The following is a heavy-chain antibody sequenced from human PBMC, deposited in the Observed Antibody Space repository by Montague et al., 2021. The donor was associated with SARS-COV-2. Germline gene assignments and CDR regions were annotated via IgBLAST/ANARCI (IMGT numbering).Heavy chain of an antibody. CDR3: AKGSHIYEKRGLRTGRFDP. J-gene: IGHJ5*02. Sequence: SETLSLTCTASGGSTTSHYWNWIRQSPGKGLEWIGYVYHNGKTTYNPSLQSRVTISVDTYKNQFSLRLSSVTAADTAVYFCAKGSHIYEKRGLRTGRFDPWGQGTLVTVSS. V-gene: IGHV4-59*11. D-gene: IGHD7-27*01. CDR2: VYHNGKT. CDR1: GGSTTSHY.